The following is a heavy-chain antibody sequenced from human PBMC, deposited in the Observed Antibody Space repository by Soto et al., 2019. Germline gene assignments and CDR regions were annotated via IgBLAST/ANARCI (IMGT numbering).Heavy chain of an antibody. J-gene: IGHJ6*02. D-gene: IGHD6-19*01. V-gene: IGHV3-33*01. CDR3: ARDDIPGRAVATYGMDV. Sequence: QVQLVESGGGVVQPGRSLRLSCAASGFIFSNFGMHWVRQAPGKGLEWVAVIWYDGSNEYYADSVKGRFTISKDNSKNPLYLQMNSLRAEDTAVYYCARDDIPGRAVATYGMDVWGQGTTVTGSS. CDR1: GFIFSNFG. CDR2: IWYDGSNE.